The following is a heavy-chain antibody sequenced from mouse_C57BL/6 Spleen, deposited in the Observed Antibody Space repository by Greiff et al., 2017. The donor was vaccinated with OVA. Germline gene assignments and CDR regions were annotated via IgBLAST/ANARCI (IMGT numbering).Heavy chain of an antibody. Sequence: QVQLQQPGAELVKPGASVKLSCKASGYTFTSYWMHWVKQRPGQGLEWIGMIHPNSGSTNYNEKFKSKATLTVDKSSSTAYMTLSSRASEDSAVYYCARESSRYGYWGQGTTLTVSS. CDR1: GYTFTSYW. V-gene: IGHV1-64*01. CDR2: IHPNSGST. CDR3: ARESSRYGY. J-gene: IGHJ2*01. D-gene: IGHD3-2*02.